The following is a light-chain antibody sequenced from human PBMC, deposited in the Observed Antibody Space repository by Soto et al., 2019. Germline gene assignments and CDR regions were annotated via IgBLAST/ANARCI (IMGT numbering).Light chain of an antibody. CDR2: VAF. V-gene: IGKV1-6*01. J-gene: IGKJ5*01. Sequence: QVRRFPAWLCAAVGERVAIAGRRILGIRNALGWYQQKPGKAPKLLISVAFSLQSGVPSRFSGSGSGTDCSLPLTRLPPEAAPPYYCRPDSTSRITIRGGTQL. CDR3: RPDSTSRIT. CDR1: LGIRNA.